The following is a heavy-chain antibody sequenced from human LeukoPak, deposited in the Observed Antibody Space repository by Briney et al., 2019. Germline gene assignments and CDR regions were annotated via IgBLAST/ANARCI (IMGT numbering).Heavy chain of an antibody. CDR2: INYSGST. CDR3: AAVRGGLYCFDY. CDR1: GASISSYY. Sequence: KASETLSLTCTVSGASISSYYWSWIRQPPGKGLEWIGYINYSGSTNYNPSLKSRVTISVDTSKSQFSLKLRSVTAADTAVYYCAAVRGGLYCFDYWGQGTLVTVSS. D-gene: IGHD3-10*01. V-gene: IGHV4-59*01. J-gene: IGHJ4*02.